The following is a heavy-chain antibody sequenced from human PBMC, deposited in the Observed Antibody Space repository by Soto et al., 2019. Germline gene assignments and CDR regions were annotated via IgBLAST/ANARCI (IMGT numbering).Heavy chain of an antibody. CDR2: ISYDGSNK. Sequence: QVQLVESGGGVVQPGRSLRLPCAASGFTFSSYAMHWVRQAPGKGLEWVAVISYDGSNKYYADSVKGRFTISRDNSKNTLYVQMNSLRPEDTAVYYCARAPDIVLIRAYYYYGMDVWGQGTTVTVSS. J-gene: IGHJ6*02. CDR1: GFTFSSYA. V-gene: IGHV3-30-3*01. D-gene: IGHD2-8*01. CDR3: ARAPDIVLIRAYYYYGMDV.